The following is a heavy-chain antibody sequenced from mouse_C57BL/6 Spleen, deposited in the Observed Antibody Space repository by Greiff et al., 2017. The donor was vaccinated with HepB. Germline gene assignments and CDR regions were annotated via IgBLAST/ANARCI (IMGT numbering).Heavy chain of an antibody. J-gene: IGHJ2*01. V-gene: IGHV1-82*01. Sequence: QVQLQQSGPELVKPGASVKISCKASGYAFSSSWMNWVKQRPGKGLEWIGRIYPGDGDTNYNGKFKGKATLTADKSSSTAYMQLSSLTSEDSAVYFCASGNGSPYFDYWGQGTTLTVSS. CDR1: GYAFSSSW. D-gene: IGHD1-1*01. CDR3: ASGNGSPYFDY. CDR2: IYPGDGDT.